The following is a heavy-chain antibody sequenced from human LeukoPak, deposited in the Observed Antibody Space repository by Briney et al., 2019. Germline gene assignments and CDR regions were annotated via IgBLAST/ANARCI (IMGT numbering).Heavy chain of an antibody. CDR3: VKMAGPERRHYIDS. Sequence: PGGALRLSCEGPGFTFNNHGLAWVPQAPGEGLDLGSGINGRGDDMYYDVSVKGRLTVSRDNSRNTLYLHMSALRAEDTAVYYCVKMAGPERRHYIDSWGPGILVSVSS. CDR2: INGRGDDM. J-gene: IGHJ4*02. V-gene: IGHV3-23*01. D-gene: IGHD1-1*01. CDR1: GFTFNNHG.